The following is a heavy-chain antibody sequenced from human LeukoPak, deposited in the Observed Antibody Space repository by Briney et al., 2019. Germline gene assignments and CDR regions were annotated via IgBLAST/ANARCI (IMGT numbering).Heavy chain of an antibody. CDR3: ARADTTSHDTFAI. J-gene: IGHJ3*02. V-gene: IGHV4-31*03. D-gene: IGHD2/OR15-2a*01. CDR2: IYYNGST. Sequence: SGTLSLTCTVSGDSISSGAYYWSWIRQHPGKGLEWIGYIYYNGSTYYNPSLKSRVTISDDTSKNHFSLNLSSVTAADTAVYYCARADTTSHDTFAIWGQGTMVTVSS. CDR1: GDSISSGAYY.